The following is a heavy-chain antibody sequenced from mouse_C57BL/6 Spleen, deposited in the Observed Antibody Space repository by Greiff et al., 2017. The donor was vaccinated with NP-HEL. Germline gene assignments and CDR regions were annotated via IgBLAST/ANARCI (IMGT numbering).Heavy chain of an antibody. CDR3: ALNYYGSSSYWYFDV. CDR1: GYTFTDYN. V-gene: IGHV1-18*01. D-gene: IGHD1-1*01. Sequence: EVKLQESGPELVKPGASVKIPCKASGYTFTDYNMDWVKQSHGKSLEWIGDINPNNGGTIYNQKFKGKATLTVDKSSSTAYMELRSLTSEDTAVYYCALNYYGSSSYWYFDVWGTGTTVTVSS. CDR2: INPNNGGT. J-gene: IGHJ1*03.